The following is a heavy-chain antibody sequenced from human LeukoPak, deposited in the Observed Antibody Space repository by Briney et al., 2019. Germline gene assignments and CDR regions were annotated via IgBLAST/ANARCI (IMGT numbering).Heavy chain of an antibody. CDR2: IYPRDSDT. D-gene: IGHD5-18*01. CDR1: GYSFSTYW. J-gene: IGHJ4*02. CDR3: ARQDGYGEYLFDY. V-gene: IGHV5-51*01. Sequence: GESLKISCKGSGYSFSTYWIAWVRQMRGKGLEWMGSIYPRDSDTTYSPSFQGQVTISADRSISTAYLQWSSLKASDTAMYYCARQDGYGEYLFDYWGQGTLVTVSS.